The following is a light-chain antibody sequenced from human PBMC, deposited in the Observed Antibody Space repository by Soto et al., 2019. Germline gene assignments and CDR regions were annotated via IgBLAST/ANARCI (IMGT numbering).Light chain of an antibody. CDR3: HQYYSAPLT. V-gene: IGKV4-1*01. CDR2: WSS. J-gene: IGKJ4*01. Sequence: HTSNNMAVSPRDRPTINCKSSQSILYRYNNKNYLAWYQQKPRQPPKLLIYWSSTRESGVPDRFSGSGSGTDFTLTISSLQAEDVAVYYCHQYYSAPLTFGGGSKVDI. CDR1: QSILYRYNNKNY.